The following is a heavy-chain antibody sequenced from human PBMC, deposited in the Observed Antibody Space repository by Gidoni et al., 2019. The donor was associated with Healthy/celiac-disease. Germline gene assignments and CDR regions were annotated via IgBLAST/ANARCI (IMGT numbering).Heavy chain of an antibody. V-gene: IGHV4-39*01. D-gene: IGHD2-2*01. CDR3: AQLGYCSSTSCYAYYYYGMDV. CDR1: GGSISSSSYY. J-gene: IGHJ6*02. Sequence: QLQLQESGPGLVKPSETLSLTCTVSGGSISSSSYYWGWIRQPPGKGLEWIGSIYYSGSTYYNPSLKSRVTISVDTSKNQFSLKLSSVTAADTAVYYCAQLGYCSSTSCYAYYYYGMDVWGQGTTVTVSS. CDR2: IYYSGST.